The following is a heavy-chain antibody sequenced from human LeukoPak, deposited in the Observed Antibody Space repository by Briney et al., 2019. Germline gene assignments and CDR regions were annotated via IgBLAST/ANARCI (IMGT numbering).Heavy chain of an antibody. CDR3: ARRWYYDSASYGMDV. Sequence: SETLSLTCTVSGGSISSYYRSWIRQPPGKGLEWIGYIYYSGSTNYNPSLKSRVTISVDTSKNQFSLKLSSVTAADTAVYYCARRWYYDSASYGMDVWGQGTTVTVSS. CDR2: IYYSGST. J-gene: IGHJ6*02. CDR1: GGSISSYY. D-gene: IGHD3-22*01. V-gene: IGHV4-59*08.